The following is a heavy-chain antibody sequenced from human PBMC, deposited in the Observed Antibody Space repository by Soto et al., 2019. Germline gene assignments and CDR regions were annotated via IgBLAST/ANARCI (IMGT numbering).Heavy chain of an antibody. CDR2: ISSSGSTI. CDR1: GFTFSNYE. V-gene: IGHV3-48*03. Sequence: PGGSLRLSCIASGFTFSNYEMNWVRQAPGKGLEWVSHISSSGSTIFYADSVKGRFTISRDNAKNSLYLQMNSLRAEDTAVYYCARDQGTTTLYYYYGMDVWGQGTTVTVSS. D-gene: IGHD1-26*01. J-gene: IGHJ6*02. CDR3: ARDQGTTTLYYYYGMDV.